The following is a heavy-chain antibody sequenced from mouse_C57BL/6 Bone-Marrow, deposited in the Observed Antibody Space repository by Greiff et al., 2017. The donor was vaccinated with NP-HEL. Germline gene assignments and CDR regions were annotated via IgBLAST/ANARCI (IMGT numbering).Heavy chain of an antibody. D-gene: IGHD2-1*01. V-gene: IGHV1-81*01. CDR2: IYPRSGNT. J-gene: IGHJ1*03. Sequence: QVQLKQSGAELARPGASVKLSCKASGYTFTSYGISWVKQRTGQGLEWIGEIYPRSGNTYYNEKFKGKATLTADKSSSTAYMELRSLTSEDSAVYFCAREGISIYYGNYWYFDVWGTGTTVTVSS. CDR3: AREGISIYYGNYWYFDV. CDR1: GYTFTSYG.